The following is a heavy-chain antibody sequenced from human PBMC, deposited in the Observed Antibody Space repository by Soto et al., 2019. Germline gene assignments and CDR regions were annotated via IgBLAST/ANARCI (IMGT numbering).Heavy chain of an antibody. CDR2: ISGSGGST. CDR1: GFTFSSYA. J-gene: IGHJ6*02. Sequence: EVQLLESGGGLVQPGGSLRLSCAASGFTFSSYAMSWVHQAPGKGLEWVSAISGSGGSTYYADSVKGRLTLSRDNSKNTLYLQMNSLRDGDTAVYYCAKWLGSGHPDYCGFGLDVWGQGTTVTVSS. V-gene: IGHV3-23*01. D-gene: IGHD6-19*01. CDR3: AKWLGSGHPDYCGFGLDV.